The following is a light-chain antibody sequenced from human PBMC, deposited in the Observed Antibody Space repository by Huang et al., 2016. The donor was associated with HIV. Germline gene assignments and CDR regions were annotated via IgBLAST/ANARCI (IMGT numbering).Light chain of an antibody. CDR3: QQRNNWPRT. J-gene: IGKJ2*01. Sequence: EIVLTQSPATLSSSPGERATLSCRASQSVGNYLAWYPQKPGQAPRLLISDASKRATRIPARFGGSGFGTDVTLTISILAPEDFSAYYCQQRNNWPRTFGQGTKLEIK. V-gene: IGKV3-11*01. CDR1: QSVGNY. CDR2: DAS.